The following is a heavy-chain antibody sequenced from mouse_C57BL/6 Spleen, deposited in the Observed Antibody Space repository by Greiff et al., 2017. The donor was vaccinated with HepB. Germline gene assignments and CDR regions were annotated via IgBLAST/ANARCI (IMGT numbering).Heavy chain of an antibody. V-gene: IGHV3-6*01. CDR2: ISYDGSN. D-gene: IGHD2-5*01. Sequence: EVKLMESGPGLVKPSQSLSLTCSVTGYSITSGYYWNWIRQFPGNKLEWMGYISYDGSNNYNPSLKNRISITRDTSKNQFFLKLNSVTTEDTATYYCARVRYSNYHFDYWGQGTTLTVSS. J-gene: IGHJ2*01. CDR1: GYSITSGYY. CDR3: ARVRYSNYHFDY.